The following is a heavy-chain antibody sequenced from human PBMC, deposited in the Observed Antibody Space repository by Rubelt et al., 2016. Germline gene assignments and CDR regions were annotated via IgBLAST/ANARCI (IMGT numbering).Heavy chain of an antibody. V-gene: IGHV4-39*07. J-gene: IGHJ3*02. D-gene: IGHD2-15*01. Sequence: QLQLQESGPGLVKPSETLSLTCTVSGGSISSSSYYWGWIRQPPGKGLAWIGSIYYSGSTYYNPSLKSRVTISVDTSKNQFSLKLSSVTAADTAVYYCARDARYCSGGNCYPTAFDIWGQGTMVTVSS. CDR1: GGSISSSSYY. CDR3: ARDARYCSGGNCYPTAFDI. CDR2: IYYSGST.